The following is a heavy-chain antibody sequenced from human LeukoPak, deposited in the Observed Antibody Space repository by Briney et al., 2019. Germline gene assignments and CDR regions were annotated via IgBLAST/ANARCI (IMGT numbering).Heavy chain of an antibody. V-gene: IGHV3-30*18. J-gene: IGHJ5*02. D-gene: IGHD3-3*01. CDR1: GFTFSSYG. Sequence: GRSLRLSCAASGFTFSSYGMHWVRQAPGKGLEWVAVISYDGSNKYYADSVKGRFTISRDNSKNTLYLQMNSLRAEDTAVYYCAKDSAEMLRFLEWLSGNWFDPRGQGTLVTVSS. CDR2: ISYDGSNK. CDR3: AKDSAEMLRFLEWLSGNWFDP.